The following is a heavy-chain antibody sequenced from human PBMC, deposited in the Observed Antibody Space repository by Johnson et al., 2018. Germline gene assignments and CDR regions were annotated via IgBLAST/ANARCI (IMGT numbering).Heavy chain of an antibody. CDR3: ARGNMKVVNY. CDR1: GYTFTTYT. Sequence: QVQLVQSGAEVKKPGASVKVSCKASGYTFTTYTMHWVRQAPGQRLEWMGWINAGNGHTKYSQKFQGRGTITMDTSATTAHMELSSLRSEDTAVYFCARGNMKVVNYWGQGTLVTVSS. J-gene: IGHJ4*02. V-gene: IGHV1-3*01. CDR2: INAGNGHT. D-gene: IGHD3-22*01.